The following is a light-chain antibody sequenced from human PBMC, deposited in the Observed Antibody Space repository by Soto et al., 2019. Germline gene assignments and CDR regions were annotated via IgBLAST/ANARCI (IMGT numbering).Light chain of an antibody. CDR1: QSVGTN. J-gene: IGKJ4*01. Sequence: EIVMTQSPATLSVSPGARATLSCRASQSVGTNLAWRQQKPGQAPRLLIYGASTRATGIPARFSGSGSVTYFTLSISSLQSEYCALYSCHQYNNWHSFGGGTKV. V-gene: IGKV3-15*01. CDR3: HQYNNWHS. CDR2: GAS.